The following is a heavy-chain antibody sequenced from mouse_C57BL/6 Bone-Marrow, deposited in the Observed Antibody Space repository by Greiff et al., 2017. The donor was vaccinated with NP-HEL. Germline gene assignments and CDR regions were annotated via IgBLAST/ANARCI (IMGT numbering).Heavy chain of an antibody. Sequence: IQLQQSGAELARPGASVKMSCKASGYTFTSYTMHWVKQRPGQGLEWIGYINPSSGYTKYNQKFKDKATLTADKSSSTAYMQLSSLTSEDSAVYYCARSYYNAMDYWGQGTSVTVSS. V-gene: IGHV1-4*01. CDR1: GYTFTSYT. CDR2: INPSSGYT. J-gene: IGHJ4*01. CDR3: ARSYYNAMDY. D-gene: IGHD2-12*01.